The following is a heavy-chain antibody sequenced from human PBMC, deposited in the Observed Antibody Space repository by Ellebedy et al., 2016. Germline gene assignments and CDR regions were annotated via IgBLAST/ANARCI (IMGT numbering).Heavy chain of an antibody. Sequence: ASVKVSCKASGYTFNIYGITWVRQAPGQGLEWMGWISYNGDTNFGEKFQGRVAMTRDTSTSTAHMDLRNLRSVDTAVYYCARAQGLRSSDWVLTGTFDLWGQGTMVTVSS. CDR1: GYTFNIYG. CDR3: ARAQGLRSSDWVLTGTFDL. V-gene: IGHV1-18*01. D-gene: IGHD3-9*01. J-gene: IGHJ3*01. CDR2: ISYNGDT.